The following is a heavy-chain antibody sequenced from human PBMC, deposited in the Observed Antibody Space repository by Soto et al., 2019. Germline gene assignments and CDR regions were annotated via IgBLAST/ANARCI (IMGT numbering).Heavy chain of an antibody. CDR1: GFFFSGFW. V-gene: IGHV3-74*01. Sequence: GGSLRLSCAASGFFFSGFWMHWVRQAPGKGLVWVSHINYDGSSRTYADSVKGRFSISRDNAKNTVDLQMSSLRAEDTAVYYCAKARPSGGYYYVEAFDIWGQGTMVTVSS. J-gene: IGHJ3*02. CDR3: AKARPSGGYYYVEAFDI. D-gene: IGHD3-22*01. CDR2: INYDGSSR.